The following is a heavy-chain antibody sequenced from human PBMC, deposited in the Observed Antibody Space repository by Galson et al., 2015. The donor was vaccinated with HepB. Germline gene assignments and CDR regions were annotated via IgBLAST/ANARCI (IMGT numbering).Heavy chain of an antibody. J-gene: IGHJ4*02. CDR1: GFTVSSNY. V-gene: IGHV3-53*01. CDR2: IYSGGGT. Sequence: SLRLSCAASGFTVSSNYMTWVRQAPGRGLEWVSSIYSGGGTYYADSVKGRFATSRDNSKNTLYLQMNSLRAEDTAVYYCASDGPNSGGWYVCWGQGALVTVSS. D-gene: IGHD6-19*01. CDR3: ASDGPNSGGWYVC.